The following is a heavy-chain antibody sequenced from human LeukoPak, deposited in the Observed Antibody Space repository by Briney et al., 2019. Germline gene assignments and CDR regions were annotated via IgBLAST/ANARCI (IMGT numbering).Heavy chain of an antibody. Sequence: ASVKVSCKASGYTFTGYYMHWVRQAPGQGLEWMGWINCNSGDTNYAQKFQGRVTMTRDTSISTAYMELSSLRSEDTAVYYCARHRGSTILLRFDPWGQGTLVTVSS. D-gene: IGHD2-2*01. CDR1: GYTFTGYY. V-gene: IGHV1-2*02. CDR3: ARHRGSTILLRFDP. CDR2: INCNSGDT. J-gene: IGHJ5*02.